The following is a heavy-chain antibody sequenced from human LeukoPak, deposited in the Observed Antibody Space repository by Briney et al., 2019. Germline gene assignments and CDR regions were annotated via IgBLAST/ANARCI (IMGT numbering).Heavy chain of an antibody. CDR1: GFTFSNVW. J-gene: IGHJ4*02. V-gene: IGHV3-15*01. CDR3: TTLLGPYYDILTGYYKYSFDY. D-gene: IGHD3-9*01. CDR2: IKSKTDGGTR. Sequence: GGSLRLSCAASGFTFSNVWMSWVRQAPGKGLEWVGRIKSKTDGGTRDYAAPVKGRFTISRDDSKNTLYLQMNSLKTEDTAVYYCTTLLGPYYDILTGYYKYSFDYWGQGTLVTVSS.